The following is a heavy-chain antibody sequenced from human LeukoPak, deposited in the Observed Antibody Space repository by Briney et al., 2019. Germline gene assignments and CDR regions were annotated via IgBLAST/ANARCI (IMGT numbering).Heavy chain of an antibody. Sequence: GGSLRLSCAASGFTFSTYAMTWVRQAPGKGLESVSLISATGSTTYYAESVRGRFTISRDNSKNTLYLQMNTLRVEDTAVYYCAKDLSGGYDYFDYWGQGTLVTVSS. CDR3: AKDLSGGYDYFDY. D-gene: IGHD5-12*01. CDR2: ISATGSTT. V-gene: IGHV3-23*01. CDR1: GFTFSTYA. J-gene: IGHJ4*02.